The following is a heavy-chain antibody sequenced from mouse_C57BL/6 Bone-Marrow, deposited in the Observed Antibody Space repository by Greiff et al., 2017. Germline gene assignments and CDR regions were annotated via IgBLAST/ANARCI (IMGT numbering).Heavy chain of an antibody. CDR3: ARGLITTGDYFDY. Sequence: QVQLQQPGAELVRPGSSVKLSCKASGYTFTSYWMDWVKQRPGQGLEWIGNIYPSDSETHYNQKFKDKATLTVDKSSSTSYMQLSSLTSEDSAVYYFARGLITTGDYFDYWGQGTTLTVSS. J-gene: IGHJ2*01. CDR2: IYPSDSET. D-gene: IGHD1-1*01. CDR1: GYTFTSYW. V-gene: IGHV1-61*01.